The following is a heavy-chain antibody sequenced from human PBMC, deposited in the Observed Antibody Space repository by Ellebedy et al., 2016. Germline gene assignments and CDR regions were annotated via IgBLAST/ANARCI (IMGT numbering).Heavy chain of an antibody. J-gene: IGHJ6*02. CDR2: VHHIGMT. Sequence: SETLSLTCAVSGGSVSNDNWWSWVRQSPGKGLEWIGEVHHIGMTTYNPSLKSRVSISVDKSKNHFSLKLDSVTAADTAVYYFAKNSYYDMDVWGHGTTITVSS. CDR3: AKNSYYDMDV. CDR1: GGSVSNDNW. V-gene: IGHV4-4*02.